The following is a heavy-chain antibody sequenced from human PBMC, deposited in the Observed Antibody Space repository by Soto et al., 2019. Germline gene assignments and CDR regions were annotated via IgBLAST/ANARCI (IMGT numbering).Heavy chain of an antibody. CDR3: ARDRGYSGYDSPRYYYGMDV. J-gene: IGHJ6*02. Sequence: QVQLVESGGGVVQPGRSLRLSCAASGFTFSSYGMHWVRQAPGKGLEWVAVIWFDGTNKYYADSVKGRFTISRDNSKKTLYLQMNSQRAEDTAVYYCARDRGYSGYDSPRYYYGMDVWGQGTTVTVSS. CDR2: IWFDGTNK. D-gene: IGHD5-12*01. CDR1: GFTFSSYG. V-gene: IGHV3-33*01.